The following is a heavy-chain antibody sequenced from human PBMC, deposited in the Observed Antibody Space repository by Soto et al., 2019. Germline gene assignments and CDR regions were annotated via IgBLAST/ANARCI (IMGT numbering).Heavy chain of an antibody. D-gene: IGHD2-15*01. Sequence: GGSLSLSCAASGFTFSSYAMSWVRQAPGKGLEWVSAISGSGGSTYYADSVKGRFTISRDNSKNTLYLQMNSLRAEDTAVYYCAKAGPLLLFRYYYYMDVWGKGTTVTVSS. J-gene: IGHJ6*03. CDR1: GFTFSSYA. V-gene: IGHV3-23*01. CDR2: ISGSGGST. CDR3: AKAGPLLLFRYYYYMDV.